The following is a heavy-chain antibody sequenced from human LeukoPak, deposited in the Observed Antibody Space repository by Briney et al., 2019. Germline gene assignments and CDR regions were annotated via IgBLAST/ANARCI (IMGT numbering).Heavy chain of an antibody. J-gene: IGHJ5*02. V-gene: IGHV4-38-2*02. CDR3: AREDSVVVPGVMGVPNGWFDP. D-gene: IGHD2-2*01. Sequence: SETLSLTCAVSGHSISSGYYWDWIRQPPGKGLEWIGSIYHSGSTYYNPSLKSRVTISVDTSKNQLSLKLSSVTAADTAVYYCAREDSVVVPGVMGVPNGWFDPWGQGTLVTVSS. CDR2: IYHSGST. CDR1: GHSISSGYY.